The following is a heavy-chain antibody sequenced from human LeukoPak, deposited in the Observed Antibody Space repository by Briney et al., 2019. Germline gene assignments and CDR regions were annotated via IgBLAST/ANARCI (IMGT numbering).Heavy chain of an antibody. D-gene: IGHD2-8*01. CDR2: INPNSGGT. V-gene: IGHV1-2*02. CDR3: ARDRSGYCTNGVCSSHPYYYYYYMDV. Sequence: ASVKVSWKASGYTFTGYYMHWVRQAPGQGLEWMGWINPNSGGTNYAQKFQGRVTMTRDTSISTAYMELSRLRSDDTAVYYCARDRSGYCTNGVCSSHPYYYYYYMDVWGKGTTVTVSS. CDR1: GYTFTGYY. J-gene: IGHJ6*03.